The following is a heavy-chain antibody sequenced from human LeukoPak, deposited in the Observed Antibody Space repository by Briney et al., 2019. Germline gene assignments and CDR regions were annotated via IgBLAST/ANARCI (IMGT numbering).Heavy chain of an antibody. CDR1: GGTFSSYA. CDR2: IIPIFGTA. CDR3: ARGSRDGYNLGVDY. D-gene: IGHD5-24*01. V-gene: IGHV1-69*13. Sequence: SVKVSCKASGGTFSSYATSWVRQAPGQGLEWMGGIIPIFGTANYAQKFQGRVTITADESTSTAYMELSSLRSEDTAVYYCARGSRDGYNLGVDYWGQGTLVTVSS. J-gene: IGHJ4*02.